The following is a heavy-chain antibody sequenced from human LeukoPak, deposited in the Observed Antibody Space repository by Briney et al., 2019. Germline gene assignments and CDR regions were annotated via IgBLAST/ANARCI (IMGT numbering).Heavy chain of an antibody. J-gene: IGHJ5*02. D-gene: IGHD3-16*01. CDR3: ARDRSSMSTVITTGKAGFDP. CDR1: EFTFSNYW. CDR2: IKHDGAEK. V-gene: IGHV3-7*01. Sequence: GGSLRLSCAASEFTFSNYWMNWVRQAPGKGLEWVANIKHDGAEKYYVDSVRGRFTISRGNAKNSLYLQMNSLRAEDTAVYYCARDRSSMSTVITTGKAGFDPWGQGTLVTVSS.